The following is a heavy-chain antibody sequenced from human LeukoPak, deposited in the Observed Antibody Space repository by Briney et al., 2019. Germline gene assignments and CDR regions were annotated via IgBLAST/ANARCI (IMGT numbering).Heavy chain of an antibody. CDR2: INHSGST. CDR1: GGSFSGYY. J-gene: IGHJ6*02. CDR3: ARGFVSIVVVTGGSVGGYSMDV. D-gene: IGHD2-21*02. V-gene: IGHV4-34*01. Sequence: PSETLSLTCAVYGGSFSGYYWSWIRQPPGKGLEWIGEINHSGSTNYNPSLKSRVTISVDTSKNQFSLKLSSVTAADTAVYYCARGFVSIVVVTGGSVGGYSMDVWGQGTTVTVSS.